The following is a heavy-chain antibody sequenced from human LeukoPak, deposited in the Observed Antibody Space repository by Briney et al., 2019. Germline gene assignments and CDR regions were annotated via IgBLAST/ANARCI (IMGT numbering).Heavy chain of an antibody. Sequence: ASVTVSCKASGYTFTSYYMHWVRQAPGQGLEWMGIINPSGGGTSYAQKFQGRVTLTGDTSTTTVYMELSSLRSDDTAVYYCARGGGSTATNDFWGQGTLVTVSS. CDR1: GYTFTSYY. CDR2: INPSGGGT. CDR3: ARGGGSTATNDF. J-gene: IGHJ4*02. V-gene: IGHV1-46*01. D-gene: IGHD6-6*01.